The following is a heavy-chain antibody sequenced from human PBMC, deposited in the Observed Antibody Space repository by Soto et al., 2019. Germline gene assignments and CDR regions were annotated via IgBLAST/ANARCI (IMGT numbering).Heavy chain of an antibody. V-gene: IGHV1-18*04. CDR3: ARGSIVVVPAAIRASFYFDY. D-gene: IGHD2-2*02. J-gene: IGHJ4*02. CDR2: ISAYNGNT. CDR1: GYTFPSCG. Sequence: ASVKVSCQASGYTFPSCGIMCVRQAPEQGLALMGWISAYNGNTNYAQKLQGRVTMTTDTSTSTAYMELRSLRSDDTAVYYCARGSIVVVPAAIRASFYFDYWGQGTLVTVSS.